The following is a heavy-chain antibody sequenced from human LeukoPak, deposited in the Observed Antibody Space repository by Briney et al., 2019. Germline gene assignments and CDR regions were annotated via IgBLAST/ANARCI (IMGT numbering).Heavy chain of an antibody. CDR1: GFTFSTYG. J-gene: IGHJ3*02. V-gene: IGHV3-30*02. CDR3: SNLARSTNRAFDI. CDR2: IRYDAYNK. Sequence: PGGSLRLSCTASGFTFSTYGMPWVRQAPGKGLEWVAFIRYDAYNKYYAESVKGRFTISRDNSKNTLYLQMNSLRAEDTAVYYCSNLARSTNRAFDIWGQGTLVTVSS. D-gene: IGHD6-6*01.